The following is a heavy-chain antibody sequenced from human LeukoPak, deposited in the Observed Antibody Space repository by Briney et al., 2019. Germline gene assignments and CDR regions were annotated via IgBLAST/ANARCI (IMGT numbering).Heavy chain of an antibody. J-gene: IGHJ4*02. Sequence: ASVKGSCKASGYTFTGYYMHWVRQAPGQGLEWMGWINPNSGGANYAQKFQGRVTMTRDTSISTAYMDLSSLRSDDTAVYYCARDYGGFCTSDNCYRTIFDYWGQGTLVTVSS. CDR1: GYTFTGYY. D-gene: IGHD2-2*02. CDR3: ARDYGGFCTSDNCYRTIFDY. V-gene: IGHV1-2*02. CDR2: INPNSGGA.